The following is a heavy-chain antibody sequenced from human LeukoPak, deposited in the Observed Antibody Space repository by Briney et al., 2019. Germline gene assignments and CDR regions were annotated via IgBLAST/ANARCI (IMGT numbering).Heavy chain of an antibody. CDR1: GYTFTDYY. CDR2: LNPSGGNT. CDR3: ARGHVLYENCSGGSCYPYYFDY. Sequence: ASVKVSCKASGYTFTDYYMHWVRQAPGQGLEWMGILNPSGGNTNFAQKFQGRVTVTRDTSTNTVYMELSSLTSEDTAVYYCARGHVLYENCSGGSCYPYYFDYWGQGTLVTVSS. V-gene: IGHV1-46*01. J-gene: IGHJ4*02. D-gene: IGHD2-15*01.